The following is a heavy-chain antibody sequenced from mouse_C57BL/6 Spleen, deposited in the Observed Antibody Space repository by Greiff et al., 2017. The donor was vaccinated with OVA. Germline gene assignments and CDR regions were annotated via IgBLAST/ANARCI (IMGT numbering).Heavy chain of an antibody. Sequence: QVQLQQPGTELVKPGASVKLSCKASGYTFTSYWMHWVKQRPGQGLEWIGNINPGNGGTNYNEKFKSKATLTVDKSSSTAYMQLSSLTSEDSAVYYCARGGVYYDCDWLAYWGQGTLVTVSA. V-gene: IGHV1-53*01. J-gene: IGHJ3*01. CDR1: GYTFTSYW. CDR3: ARGGVYYDCDWLAY. D-gene: IGHD2-4*01. CDR2: INPGNGGT.